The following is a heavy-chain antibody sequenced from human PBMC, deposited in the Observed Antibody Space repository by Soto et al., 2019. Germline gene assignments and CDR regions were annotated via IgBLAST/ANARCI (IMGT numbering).Heavy chain of an antibody. CDR3: ARLFVSGLDY. Sequence: EVQLVESGGGLVQQGGSLRLSCVASGFTFSTDSMNWVRQAPGKGLEWVAHISTSGATRYYADSVKGRFTISRDNAKTSLAPRMESLSNEDTAGYYCARLFVSGLDYWGQGTLVTVSS. J-gene: IGHJ4*02. CDR2: ISTSGATR. D-gene: IGHD3-10*02. CDR1: GFTFSTDS. V-gene: IGHV3-48*02.